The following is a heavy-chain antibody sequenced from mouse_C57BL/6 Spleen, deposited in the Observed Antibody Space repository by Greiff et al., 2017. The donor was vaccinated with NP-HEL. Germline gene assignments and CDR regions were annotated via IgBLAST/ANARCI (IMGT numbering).Heavy chain of an antibody. CDR1: GFTFSDYG. Sequence: EVHLVESGGGLVKPGGSLKLSCAASGFTFSDYGMHWVRQAPEKGLEWVAYISSGSSTIYYADTVKGRFTISRDNAKNTLFLQMTSLRSEDTAMYYCARPYYGYFDVWGTGTTVTVSS. J-gene: IGHJ1*03. D-gene: IGHD2-10*01. CDR2: ISSGSSTI. CDR3: ARPYYGYFDV. V-gene: IGHV5-17*01.